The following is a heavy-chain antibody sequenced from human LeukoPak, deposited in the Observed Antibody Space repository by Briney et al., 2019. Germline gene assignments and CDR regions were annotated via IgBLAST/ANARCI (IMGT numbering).Heavy chain of an antibody. Sequence: ASVKVSCKASGGTFSSYAISWVRQAPGQGLEWMGGIIPIFGTANYAQKFQGRVTITTDESTSTAYMELSSLRSEDTAVYYCASCVAAGTTYHYYYYYMDVWGKGTTVTVSS. CDR1: GGTFSSYA. CDR2: IIPIFGTA. CDR3: ASCVAAGTTYHYYYYYMDV. J-gene: IGHJ6*03. V-gene: IGHV1-69*05. D-gene: IGHD6-13*01.